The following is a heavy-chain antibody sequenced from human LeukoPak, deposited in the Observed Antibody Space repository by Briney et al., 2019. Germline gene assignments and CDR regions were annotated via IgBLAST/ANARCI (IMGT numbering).Heavy chain of an antibody. CDR3: ARGITMVRGVLSDY. Sequence: ASVKVSCKASGYTFSSYYMHWVRQAPGQGLEWMGMINPSGGSTNYAQRFQGRVTMTRDTSTSTVYMELSSLRSEDTAVYYCARGITMVRGVLSDYWGQGTLVTVSS. V-gene: IGHV1-46*01. CDR1: GYTFSSYY. D-gene: IGHD3-10*01. J-gene: IGHJ4*02. CDR2: INPSGGST.